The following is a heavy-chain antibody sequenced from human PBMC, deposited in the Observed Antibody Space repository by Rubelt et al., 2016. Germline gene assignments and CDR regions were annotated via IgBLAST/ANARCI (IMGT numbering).Heavy chain of an antibody. Sequence: VESGGGLVQSGGSLRLSCAASGFTFSSYSMNWVRQAPGKGLEWVSSISSSSSYIYYADSVKGRFTISRDNAKNTLYLQMNSLKTEDTAVYYCTTDRGDGYNSFYWGQGTLVTVSS. J-gene: IGHJ4*02. D-gene: IGHD5-24*01. V-gene: IGHV3-21*03. CDR3: TTDRGDGYNSFY. CDR2: ISSSSSYI. CDR1: GFTFSSYS.